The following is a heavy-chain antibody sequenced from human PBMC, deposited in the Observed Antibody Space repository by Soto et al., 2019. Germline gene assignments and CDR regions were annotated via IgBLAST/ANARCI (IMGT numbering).Heavy chain of an antibody. CDR2: IIPIFGTA. Sequence: QVQLVQSGAEVKKPGSSVKVSCKASGGTFSSYAISWVRQAPGQGLEWMGGIIPIFGTANYAQKFQGRVTITADESTSTAYMELSNLRSEDTAVYYCARARPSQSRIAAGYYYGMDVWGQGTTVTVSS. V-gene: IGHV1-69*01. D-gene: IGHD6-13*01. CDR3: ARARPSQSRIAAGYYYGMDV. J-gene: IGHJ6*02. CDR1: GGTFSSYA.